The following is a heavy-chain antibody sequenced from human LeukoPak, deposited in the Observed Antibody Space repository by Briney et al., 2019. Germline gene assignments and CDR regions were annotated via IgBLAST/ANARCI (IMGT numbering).Heavy chain of an antibody. Sequence: PSETLSLTCTVSGGSISSYYWSWIRQPPGKGLEWIGYIYYSGSTNYNPSLKSRVTISVDTSKNQFSLKLSSVTAADTAVYYCASTPITMKGEDYWGQGTLVTVSS. CDR3: ASTPITMKGEDY. CDR1: GGSISSYY. D-gene: IGHD3-22*01. CDR2: IYYSGST. J-gene: IGHJ4*02. V-gene: IGHV4-59*08.